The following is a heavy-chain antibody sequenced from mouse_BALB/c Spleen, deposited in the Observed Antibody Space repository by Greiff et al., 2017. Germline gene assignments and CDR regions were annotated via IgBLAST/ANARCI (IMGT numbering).Heavy chain of an antibody. V-gene: IGHV5-12-1*01. CDR3: ARLAWAFAY. CDR1: GFAFSSYD. CDR2: ISSGGGST. Sequence: DVKLVESGGGLVKPGGSLKLSCAASGFAFSSYDMSWVRQTPEKRLEWVAYISSGGGSTYYPDTVKGRFTISRDNAKNTLYLQMSSLKSEDTAMYYCARLAWAFAYWGQGTLVTVSA. J-gene: IGHJ3*01.